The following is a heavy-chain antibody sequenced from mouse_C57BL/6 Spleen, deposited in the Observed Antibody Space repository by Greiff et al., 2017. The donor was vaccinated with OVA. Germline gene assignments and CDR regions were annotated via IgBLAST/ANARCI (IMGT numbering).Heavy chain of an antibody. CDR2: ISGGGGNT. CDR3: ARRVSYYFDY. V-gene: IGHV5-9*01. Sequence: EVQLVESGGGLVKPGGSLKLSCAASGFTFSSYTMSWVRQTPEKRLEWVATISGGGGNTYYPDSVKGRFTISRDNAKNTLYLQMSSLRSEDTALYYCARRVSYYFDYWGQGTTLTVSS. J-gene: IGHJ2*01. D-gene: IGHD2-10*02. CDR1: GFTFSSYT.